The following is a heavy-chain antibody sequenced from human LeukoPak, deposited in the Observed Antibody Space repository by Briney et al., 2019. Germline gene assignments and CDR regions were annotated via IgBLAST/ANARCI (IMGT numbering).Heavy chain of an antibody. V-gene: IGHV3-30-3*02. CDR2: ISYDGSNK. J-gene: IGHJ4*02. D-gene: IGHD2-2*01. CDR3: AKQPSLPAAIFDY. CDR1: GFTFSSYA. Sequence: GGSLRLSCAASGFTFSSYAMHWVRQAPGKGLEWVAVISYDGSNKYYADSVKGRFTISRDNSKNTLYLQMNSLRAEDTAVYYCAKQPSLPAAIFDYWGQGTLVTVSS.